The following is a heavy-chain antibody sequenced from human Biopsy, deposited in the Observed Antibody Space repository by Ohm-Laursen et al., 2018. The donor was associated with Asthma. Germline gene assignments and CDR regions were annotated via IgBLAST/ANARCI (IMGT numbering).Heavy chain of an antibody. CDR2: IWYDGRKK. D-gene: IGHD6-6*01. CDR3: ARKIAARGGMGV. V-gene: IGHV3-33*01. J-gene: IGHJ6*02. CDR1: GITFSTHG. Sequence: SLRLSCAAFGITFSTHGMHWVRQAPGKGLEWVAFIWYDGRKKTYADSVKGRFTISRDNSKNTLYLQMNSLRAEDTAVYYCARKIAARGGMGVWGQGTTVTVSS.